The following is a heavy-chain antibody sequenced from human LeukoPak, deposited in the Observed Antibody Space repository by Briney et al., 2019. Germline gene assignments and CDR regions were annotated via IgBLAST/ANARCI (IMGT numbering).Heavy chain of an antibody. CDR3: ARDRGYSSSWYGY. CDR2: INPNSGGT. D-gene: IGHD6-13*01. Sequence: ASVKVSXKASGYTFTGYYMHWVRQAPGQGLEWIGRINPNSGGTNYAQKFQGRVTMTRDTSISTAYMELSRLRSDDTAVYYCARDRGYSSSWYGYWGQGTLVTVSS. J-gene: IGHJ4*02. V-gene: IGHV1-2*06. CDR1: GYTFTGYY.